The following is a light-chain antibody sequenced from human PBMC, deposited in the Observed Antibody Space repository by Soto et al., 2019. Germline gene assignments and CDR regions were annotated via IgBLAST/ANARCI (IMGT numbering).Light chain of an antibody. CDR2: GAS. V-gene: IGKV3-20*01. CDR1: QSVCSRC. CDR3: QHYSTSPRT. J-gene: IGKJ1*01. Sequence: ETVLTQSPGTLSLSPGERVTLSCRASQSVCSRCLAWYQQKPGQSPRLLIYGASSRATAIPARFSGSGSGTDFTLTISRLQSEDFAVYYCQHYSTSPRTFGQGTKVGIK.